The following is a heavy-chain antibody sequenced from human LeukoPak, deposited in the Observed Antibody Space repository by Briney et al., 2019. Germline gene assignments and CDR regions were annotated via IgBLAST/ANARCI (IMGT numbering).Heavy chain of an antibody. J-gene: IGHJ4*02. CDR1: GFTFSGYA. CDR2: ISGSGGST. CDR3: ARSITMIVVVNLYYFDY. D-gene: IGHD3-22*01. Sequence: PGGSLRLSCAASGFTFSGYAMSWVRQAPGKGLEWVSAISGSGGSTYYADSVKGRFTISRDNSKNTLYLQMNSLRAEDTAVYYCARSITMIVVVNLYYFDYWGQGTLVTVSS. V-gene: IGHV3-23*01.